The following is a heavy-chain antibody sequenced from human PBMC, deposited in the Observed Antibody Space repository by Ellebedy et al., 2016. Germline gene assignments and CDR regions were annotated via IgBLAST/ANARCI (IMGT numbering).Heavy chain of an antibody. V-gene: IGHV3-33*05. J-gene: IGHJ6*03. CDR2: ILYDGSNK. Sequence: GGSLRLSXAASGFTFSSYGMHWVRQAPGKGLEWVAVILYDGSNKYYADSVKGRFTISRDNSKNTLFLQMNSLRAEDTAVYYCARDGEPPTDYYYYYMDVWGKGTTVTVSS. CDR3: ARDGEPPTDYYYYYMDV. CDR1: GFTFSSYG.